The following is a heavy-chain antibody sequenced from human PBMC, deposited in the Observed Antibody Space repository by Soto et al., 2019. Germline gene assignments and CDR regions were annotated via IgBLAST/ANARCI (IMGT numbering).Heavy chain of an antibody. CDR1: GGSISSYY. CDR3: AREEVGYCSGGRCYYYVMDV. D-gene: IGHD2-15*01. Sequence: SETLSLTCTVSGGSISSYYWSWIRQPAGKGLEWIGRIYTSGNTNYNPSPKSRVTMSVDTSKNQFSLKLSSVTAADTAVYYCAREEVGYCSGGRCYYYVMDVWGQGTTVTVSS. J-gene: IGHJ6*02. V-gene: IGHV4-4*07. CDR2: IYTSGNT.